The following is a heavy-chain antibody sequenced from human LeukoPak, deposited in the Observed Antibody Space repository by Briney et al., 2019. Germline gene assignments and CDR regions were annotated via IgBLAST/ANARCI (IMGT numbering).Heavy chain of an antibody. V-gene: IGHV4-38-2*02. CDR1: GYSISSGYY. CDR3: ARAYSSSWYWNWFDP. CDR2: IYHSGNT. D-gene: IGHD6-13*01. Sequence: SETPSLTCTVSGYSISSGYYWGWIRQPPGKGLEWIGNIYHSGNTYNNPSLKSRVTVSVDMSKNQFSLKLNSVTAADTALYYCARAYSSSWYWNWFDPWGQGTLVTVSS. J-gene: IGHJ5*02.